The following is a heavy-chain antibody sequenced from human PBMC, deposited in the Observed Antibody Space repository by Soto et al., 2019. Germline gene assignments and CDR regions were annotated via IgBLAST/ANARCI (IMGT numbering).Heavy chain of an antibody. J-gene: IGHJ4*02. D-gene: IGHD2-2*01. Sequence: SLTCTVSGGYISSGGYYWSWIRQHPRKGLEWIGYIYYSGSTYYNPSLKSRVTISVDTSKNQFSLKLSSVTAADTAVYYCARDLYQLEFDYWGQGTLVTVSS. CDR1: GGYISSGGYY. CDR2: IYYSGST. V-gene: IGHV4-31*03. CDR3: ARDLYQLEFDY.